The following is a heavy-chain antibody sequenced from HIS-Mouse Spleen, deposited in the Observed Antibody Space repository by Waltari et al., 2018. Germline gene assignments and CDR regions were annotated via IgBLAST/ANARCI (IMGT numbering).Heavy chain of an antibody. J-gene: IGHJ4*02. CDR1: GFTFSTHA. D-gene: IGHD2-8*01. V-gene: IGHV3-33*06. CDR2: IWYDGSNK. CDR3: AKGGLMVYAIGDY. Sequence: QVQLVESGGGVVQPGRSLRLSCAASGFTFSTHALHWVRQAPGKGLEWVAVIWYDGSNKYYADSVKGRFTISRDNSKNTLYLQMNSLRAEDTAVYYCAKGGLMVYAIGDYWGQGTLVTVSS.